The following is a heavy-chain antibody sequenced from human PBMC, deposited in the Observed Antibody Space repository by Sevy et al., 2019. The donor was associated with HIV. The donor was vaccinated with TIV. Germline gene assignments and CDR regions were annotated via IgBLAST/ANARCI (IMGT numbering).Heavy chain of an antibody. V-gene: IGHV3-30-3*01. CDR3: ALERLSSNVAEYFQN. CDR2: ISYDGSNE. D-gene: IGHD1-1*01. CDR1: GFTFSSFS. J-gene: IGHJ1*01. Sequence: GGSLRLSCAASGFTFSSFSMHWVRQAPGKGLEWVATISYDGSNEHYADSVKGRFTISRVNSKNALYLQMNSLRAEDTAVYYCALERLSSNVAEYFQNWGQGTLVTVSS.